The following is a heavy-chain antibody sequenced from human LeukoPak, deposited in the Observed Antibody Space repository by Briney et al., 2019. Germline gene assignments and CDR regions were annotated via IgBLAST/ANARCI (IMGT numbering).Heavy chain of an antibody. CDR2: INHSGST. CDR3: AREGRITFGGVLAHDAFDI. V-gene: IGHV4-34*01. Sequence: KTSETLSLTCAVYGGSFSGYYWSWIRQPPGKGLEWIGEINHSGSTNYNPSLKSRVTISVDTSKNQFSLKLSSVTAADTAVYYCAREGRITFGGVLAHDAFDIWGQGTMVTVSS. D-gene: IGHD3-16*02. J-gene: IGHJ3*02. CDR1: GGSFSGYY.